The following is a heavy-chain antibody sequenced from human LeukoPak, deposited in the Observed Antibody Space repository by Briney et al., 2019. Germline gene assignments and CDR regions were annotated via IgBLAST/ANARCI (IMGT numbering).Heavy chain of an antibody. D-gene: IGHD1-1*01. CDR2: IRSKTNNYAT. J-gene: IGHJ4*02. Sequence: GGSLKLSCAASGFTFSGSAMYWVRQASGKGLEWVGHIRSKTNNYATAYAASVKGRFTISRDESKNTAYLQMNSLTVEDTAVYYCTRWPKDGTPFDYWGQGTLVTVSS. V-gene: IGHV3-73*01. CDR1: GFTFSGSA. CDR3: TRWPKDGTPFDY.